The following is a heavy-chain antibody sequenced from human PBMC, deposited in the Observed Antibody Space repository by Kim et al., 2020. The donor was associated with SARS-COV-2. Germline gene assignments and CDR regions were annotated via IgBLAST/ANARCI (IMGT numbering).Heavy chain of an antibody. Sequence: LKSRVTISVDTSKNQVSLKLSSVTAADTAVYYCARASRCSRGGSCPFDYWGQGTLVTVSS. D-gene: IGHD2-15*01. V-gene: IGHV4-34*01. CDR3: ARASRCSRGGSCPFDY. J-gene: IGHJ4*02.